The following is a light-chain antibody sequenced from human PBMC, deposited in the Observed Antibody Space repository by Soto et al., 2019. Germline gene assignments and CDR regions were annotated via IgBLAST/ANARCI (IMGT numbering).Light chain of an antibody. J-gene: IGLJ3*02. CDR2: EVT. V-gene: IGLV2-8*01. CDR1: SSDVGGYNY. CDR3: SSYAASNNFYFV. Sequence: QSALTQPPSASGSPGQSVTISCTGTSSDVGGYNYVSWYQQYPGRAPKLMIYEVTKRPSGVPDHFSGSKSGNTASLTVSGLQAEDEADYYCSSYAASNNFYFVFGGRTKLTVL.